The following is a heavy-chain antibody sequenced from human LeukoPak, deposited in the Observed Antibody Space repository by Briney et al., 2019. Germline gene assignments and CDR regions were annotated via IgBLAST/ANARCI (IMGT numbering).Heavy chain of an antibody. CDR1: GFTFSNYA. CDR2: ISDDGSNK. D-gene: IGHD6-13*01. V-gene: IGHV3-30*03. Sequence: GGSLRLSCAASGFTFSNYAMHWVRQAPGKGLEWVAVISDDGSNKYYADSVKGRFTISRDNSKNTLYLQMNSLRAEDTAVYYCARAEGGYSSIRGYFQHWGQGTLVTVSS. CDR3: ARAEGGYSSIRGYFQH. J-gene: IGHJ1*01.